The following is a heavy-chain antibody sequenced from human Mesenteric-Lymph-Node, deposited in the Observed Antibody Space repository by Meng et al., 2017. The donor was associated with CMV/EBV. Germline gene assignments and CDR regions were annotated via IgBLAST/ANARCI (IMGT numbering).Heavy chain of an antibody. Sequence: CKASGYTFTNYDVNWVRQATGQGLEWVGWMNPNTGNTGYAQKFQGRVTMTRDTSISTAYMELSSLRSDDTAVYYCAFSSRRRHTRFDYWGQGTLVTVSS. CDR2: MNPNTGNT. J-gene: IGHJ4*02. V-gene: IGHV1-8*01. CDR3: AFSSRRRHTRFDY. CDR1: GYTFTNYD. D-gene: IGHD3-3*01.